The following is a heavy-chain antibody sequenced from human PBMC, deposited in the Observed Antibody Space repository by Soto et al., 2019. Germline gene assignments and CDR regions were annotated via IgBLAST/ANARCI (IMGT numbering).Heavy chain of an antibody. V-gene: IGHV3-9*01. CDR1: GFTFDDYA. CDR2: ISWNSGSI. D-gene: IGHD1-7*01. Sequence: GGSLRLSCAASGFTFDDYAMHWVRQAPGKGLEWVSGISWNSGSIGYADSVKGRFTISRDNAKNSLYLQMNSLRAEDTALYYCAKEAEDGTTPHLGGDAFDIWGQGTMVTVSS. J-gene: IGHJ3*02. CDR3: AKEAEDGTTPHLGGDAFDI.